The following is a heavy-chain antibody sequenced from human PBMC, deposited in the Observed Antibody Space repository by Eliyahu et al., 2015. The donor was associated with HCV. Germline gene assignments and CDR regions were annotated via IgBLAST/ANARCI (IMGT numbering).Heavy chain of an antibody. CDR2: INSDGSGT. V-gene: IGHV3-74*01. CDR3: ARDGGGLLWFGEGAFDM. D-gene: IGHD3-10*01. CDR1: GFTFSSYW. J-gene: IGHJ3*02. Sequence: EVQLVESGGGLVQPGGSLRLSCAASGFTFSSYWMHWVRXAPGKGLVWVSRINSDGSGTDYADSVKGRFTISRDNAKNTLYLQMNSLRAEDTAVYYCARDGGGLLWFGEGAFDMWGQGTLVTVSS.